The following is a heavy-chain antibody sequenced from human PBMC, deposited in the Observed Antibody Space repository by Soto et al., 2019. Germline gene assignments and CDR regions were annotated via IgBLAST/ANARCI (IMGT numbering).Heavy chain of an antibody. J-gene: IGHJ5*02. Sequence: PXASLKISCKGYGYSFTSYWIAWVRQMPGKGLEWMGIIYPGDSDARYSPSFQGQVTISVDKSISTAYLQWSSLKASDTAIYYCERQLGHDYINNWFDPWGQRTLVTV. CDR2: IYPGDSDA. D-gene: IGHD4-4*01. CDR1: GYSFTSYW. CDR3: ERQLGHDYINNWFDP. V-gene: IGHV5-51*01.